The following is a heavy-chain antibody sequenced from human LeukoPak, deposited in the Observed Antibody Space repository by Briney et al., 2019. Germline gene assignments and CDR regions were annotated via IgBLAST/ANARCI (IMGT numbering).Heavy chain of an antibody. CDR1: GGSISSYY. J-gene: IGHJ4*02. CDR3: ARDRAPYDFWSGYYRVAGGYFDY. V-gene: IGHV4-59*01. Sequence: SETLSPTCTVSGGSISSYYWSWIRQPPGKGLEWIGYIYYSGSTNYNPSLKSRVTISVDTSKNQFSLKLSSVTAADTAVYYCARDRAPYDFWSGYYRVAGGYFDYWGQGTLVTVSS. CDR2: IYYSGST. D-gene: IGHD3-3*01.